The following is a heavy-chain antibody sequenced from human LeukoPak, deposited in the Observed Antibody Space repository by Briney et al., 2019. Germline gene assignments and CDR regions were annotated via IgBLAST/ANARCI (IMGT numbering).Heavy chain of an antibody. CDR2: FDPEDGET. D-gene: IGHD2-8*01. V-gene: IGHV1-24*01. CDR1: GYTLTELS. Sequence: ASVKVSCKVSGYTLTELSMDWVRQAPGKGLEWMGGFDPEDGETIYAQKFQGRVTMTEDTSTDTAYMELGSLRSEDTAVYYCATVWVSTNGVCYWGQGTLVTVSS. J-gene: IGHJ4*02. CDR3: ATVWVSTNGVCY.